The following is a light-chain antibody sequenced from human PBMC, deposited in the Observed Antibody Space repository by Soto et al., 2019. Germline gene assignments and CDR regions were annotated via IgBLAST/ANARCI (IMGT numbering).Light chain of an antibody. CDR1: QTISSW. CDR2: KAS. CDR3: QHYNIYSEA. Sequence: DIQMTQSPSTLSGSVGDRVTITCRASQTISSWLAWYQQKPGKAPKLLIYKASTLKSGVPSRFSGSGSGTEFTLTISSLQPDDFVTYYCQHYNIYSEAFGQRTKLDIK. V-gene: IGKV1-5*03. J-gene: IGKJ1*01.